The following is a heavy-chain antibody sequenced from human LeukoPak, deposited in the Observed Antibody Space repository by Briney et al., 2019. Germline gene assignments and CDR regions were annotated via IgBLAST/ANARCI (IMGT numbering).Heavy chain of an antibody. V-gene: IGHV3-23*01. CDR2: ISGSGGST. J-gene: IGHJ4*02. Sequence: GGSLRLSCAASGFTFSSYAMSWVRQAPGKGLEWVSAISGSGGSTYYADSVKGRFTISRDNSKNTLYLQMNSLRAEDTAVYYCARDQSWTRWELLLPPDYWGQGTLVTVSS. D-gene: IGHD1-26*01. CDR1: GFTFSSYA. CDR3: ARDQSWTRWELLLPPDY.